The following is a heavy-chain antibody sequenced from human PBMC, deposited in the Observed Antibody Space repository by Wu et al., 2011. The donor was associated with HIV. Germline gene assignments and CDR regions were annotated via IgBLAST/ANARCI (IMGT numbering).Heavy chain of an antibody. CDR2: INPSGGST. CDR3: ARPYCSGGNCLGFDY. D-gene: IGHD2-15*01. Sequence: QVQLVQSGAEVKKPGASVKVSCKASGYTFTSYYMHWVRQAPGQGLEWMGIINPSGGSTSYAQKFQGRVTMTRDTSTSTAYMELSRLRSDDTAVYYCARPYCSGGNCLGFDYWGQGTLVTVSS. J-gene: IGHJ4*02. V-gene: IGHV1-46*01. CDR1: GYTFTSYY.